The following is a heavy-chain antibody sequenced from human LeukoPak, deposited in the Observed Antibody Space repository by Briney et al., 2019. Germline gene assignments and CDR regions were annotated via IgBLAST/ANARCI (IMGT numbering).Heavy chain of an antibody. D-gene: IGHD3-22*01. CDR1: GGTFSSYA. Sequence: SVKVSCKASGGTFSSYAISWVRQAPGQGLERMGGIIPIFGTANYAQKFQGRVTITADESTSTAYMELSSLRSEDTAVYYCAREKAYYYDSSGAFDIWGQGTMVTVSS. V-gene: IGHV1-69*01. J-gene: IGHJ3*02. CDR2: IIPIFGTA. CDR3: AREKAYYYDSSGAFDI.